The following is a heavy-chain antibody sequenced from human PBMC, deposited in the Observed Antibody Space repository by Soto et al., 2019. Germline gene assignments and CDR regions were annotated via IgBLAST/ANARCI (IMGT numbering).Heavy chain of an antibody. D-gene: IGHD2-2*01. Sequence: EVRVVESGGGVVQPGGSLTLSCAASGFTFSNYWMNWVRQAPGKGLEWVANIQEHGNDKNYVDSVKGRFTISRDNAENSLFLQMNSLETEDTAVYYCAGGHDLVVPVCGRDNVYYYSMDVWGQATTVTVSS. V-gene: IGHV3-7*03. CDR3: AGGHDLVVPVCGRDNVYYYSMDV. CDR2: IQEHGNDK. CDR1: GFTFSNYW. J-gene: IGHJ6*02.